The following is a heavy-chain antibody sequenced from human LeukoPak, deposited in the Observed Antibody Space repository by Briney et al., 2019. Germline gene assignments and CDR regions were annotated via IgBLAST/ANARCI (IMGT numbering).Heavy chain of an antibody. D-gene: IGHD1-26*01. CDR1: GGSITSRDC. J-gene: IGHJ4*02. V-gene: IGHV4-39*01. Sequence: PSETLSLTCGVSGGSITSRDCWGWIRQPPGKGLEWIGSIYYSGSTYYNPSLKSRVTISVDTSKNQFSLKLSSVTAADTAVYYCARYGSGRYWTNFDYWGQGTLVTVSS. CDR2: IYYSGST. CDR3: ARYGSGRYWTNFDY.